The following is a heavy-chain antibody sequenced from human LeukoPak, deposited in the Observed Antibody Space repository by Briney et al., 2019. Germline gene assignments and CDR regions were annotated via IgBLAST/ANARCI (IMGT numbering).Heavy chain of an antibody. V-gene: IGHV3-30-3*01. D-gene: IGHD5-18*01. CDR3: ARDGPQRPTDG. Sequence: GGSLRLSCAASGFTFSSYAMHWVRQAPGKGLEWVAIISYDGSNKYYADSVKGRFTISRDNSKNTLYLQMNSLRVEDTAVYYCARDGPQRPTDGWGQGTMVTVSS. CDR1: GFTFSSYA. CDR2: ISYDGSNK. J-gene: IGHJ3*01.